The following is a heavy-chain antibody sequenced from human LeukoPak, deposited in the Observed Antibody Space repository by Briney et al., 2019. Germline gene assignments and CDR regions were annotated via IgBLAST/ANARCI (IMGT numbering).Heavy chain of an antibody. Sequence: SETLSLTCAVSGGSISSSNWWSWVCQPPGKGLEWIGEIYHSGSTNYNPSLKSRVTISVDTSKNQFSLKLSSVTAADTAVYYCARGAAADQFDYWGQGTLVTVSS. J-gene: IGHJ4*02. CDR3: ARGAAADQFDY. V-gene: IGHV4-4*02. CDR1: GGSISSSNW. CDR2: IYHSGST. D-gene: IGHD6-13*01.